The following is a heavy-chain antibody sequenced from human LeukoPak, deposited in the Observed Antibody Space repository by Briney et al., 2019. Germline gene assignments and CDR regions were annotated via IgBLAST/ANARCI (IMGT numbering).Heavy chain of an antibody. CDR2: IYYSGST. Sequence: SQTLSLTCTVSGGSISSGGYYWSWIRQHPGKGLEWIGYIYYSGSTYYNPSLKSRVTISVDTSKNQFSLKLSSVTAADTAVYYCARLAARPSYYFDYWGQGTLVTVSS. D-gene: IGHD6-6*01. J-gene: IGHJ4*02. CDR1: GGSISSGGYY. V-gene: IGHV4-31*03. CDR3: ARLAARPSYYFDY.